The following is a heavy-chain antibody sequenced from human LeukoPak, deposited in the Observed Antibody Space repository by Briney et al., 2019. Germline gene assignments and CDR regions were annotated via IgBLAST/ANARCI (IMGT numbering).Heavy chain of an antibody. CDR1: GGTFSSYA. D-gene: IGHD3-10*01. J-gene: IGHJ4*02. CDR3: ARVYGSGSYYDY. V-gene: IGHV1-69*06. Sequence: GASAKVSCKDSGGTFSSYAISGVRQAPGQGLEWMGGIIPIFGTANYAQKFQGRVTITADKSTSTAYMELSTMRSEDTAVYYCARVYGSGSYYDYWGQGTLVTVSS. CDR2: IIPIFGTA.